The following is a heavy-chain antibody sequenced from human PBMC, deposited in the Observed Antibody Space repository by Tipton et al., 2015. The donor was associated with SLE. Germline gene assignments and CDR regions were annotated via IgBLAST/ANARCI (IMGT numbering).Heavy chain of an antibody. D-gene: IGHD6-19*01. V-gene: IGHV4-59*01. CDR1: GGSISSYY. Sequence: PGLVKPSETLSLTCTVSGGSISSYYWSWIRQPPGKGLEWIGYIYYSGSTNYNPSLKSRVTISVDTSKNQFSLKLRSVTAADPDVYYCAGSDSAIAVAGQAFDIWGQGTMVTVSS. J-gene: IGHJ3*02. CDR2: IYYSGST. CDR3: AGSDSAIAVAGQAFDI.